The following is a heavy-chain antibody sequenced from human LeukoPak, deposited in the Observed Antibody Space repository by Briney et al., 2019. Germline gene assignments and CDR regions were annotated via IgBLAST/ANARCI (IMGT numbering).Heavy chain of an antibody. CDR2: IYTSGST. D-gene: IGHD3-22*01. CDR1: GGSISSYY. CDR3: ARATYYYDSSGYYLPHWFDP. Sequence: NPSETLSLTCTVSGGSISSYYWSWIRQPAGKGLEWIGRIYTSGSTNYNPSLKSRVTMSVDTSKNQFSLKLSSVTAADTAVYYCARATYYYDSSGYYLPHWFDPWGQGTLVTVSS. V-gene: IGHV4-4*07. J-gene: IGHJ5*02.